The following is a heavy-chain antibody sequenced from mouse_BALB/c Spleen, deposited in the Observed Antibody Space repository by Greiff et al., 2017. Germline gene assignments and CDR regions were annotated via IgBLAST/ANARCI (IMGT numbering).Heavy chain of an antibody. Sequence: EVKLQQSGTVLARPGASVKMSCKASGYSFTSYWMHWVKQRPGQGLEWIGAIYPGNSDTSYNQKFKGKAKLTAVTSASTAYMELSSLTNEDSAVYYCTRYPRYDYDGRALDYWGQGTTLTVSS. J-gene: IGHJ2*01. V-gene: IGHV1-5*01. D-gene: IGHD2-4*01. CDR1: GYSFTSYW. CDR3: TRYPRYDYDGRALDY. CDR2: IYPGNSDT.